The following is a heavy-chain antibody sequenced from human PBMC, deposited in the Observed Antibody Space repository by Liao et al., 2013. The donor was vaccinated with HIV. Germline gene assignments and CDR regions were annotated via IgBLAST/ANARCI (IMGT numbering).Heavy chain of an antibody. Sequence: QVQLQESGPGLVKASETLSLTCTVSGGSISSYFWTWIRQPPGKGLEWIGYIFYTGTTNYNPSLKSRVTISVDTSKNQFSLRLSSVTAADTAIYYCAGSPFHFYMDVWGKGTTVTVSS. J-gene: IGHJ6*03. V-gene: IGHV4-59*01. CDR1: GGSISSYF. D-gene: IGHD3-10*01. CDR3: AGSPFHFYMDV. CDR2: IFYTGTT.